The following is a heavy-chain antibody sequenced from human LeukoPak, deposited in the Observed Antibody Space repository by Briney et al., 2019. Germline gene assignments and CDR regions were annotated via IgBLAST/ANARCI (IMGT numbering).Heavy chain of an antibody. J-gene: IGHJ6*02. CDR1: GFTVSSYF. V-gene: IGHV3-66*01. Sequence: GGSLRLSCAASGFTVSSYFMSWVRQAAGKGLEWVSVIYIGGSTYYADSVKGRFTISRDNSKNTLYLQMNSLRAEDTAVYYCAREAGRSWYIMDVWGQGTTVTVSS. CDR2: IYIGGST. CDR3: AREAGRSWYIMDV. D-gene: IGHD6-13*01.